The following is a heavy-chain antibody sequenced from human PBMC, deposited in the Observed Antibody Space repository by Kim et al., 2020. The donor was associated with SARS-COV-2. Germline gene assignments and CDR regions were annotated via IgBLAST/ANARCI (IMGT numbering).Heavy chain of an antibody. CDR2: ITSDGSDK. V-gene: IGHV3-30*18. CDR3: AKDSYSATWSNSLAYYFDW. D-gene: IGHD1-26*01. CDR1: GFTFSTYG. Sequence: GGSLRLSCAASGFTFSTYGMHWVRQAPDKGLEWVAVITSDGSDKYYADSVKGRFTISRDNSKNTLYLEMNNLRAEDTAINYCAKDSYSATWSNSLAYYFDWWGQGTLVTVSS. J-gene: IGHJ4*02.